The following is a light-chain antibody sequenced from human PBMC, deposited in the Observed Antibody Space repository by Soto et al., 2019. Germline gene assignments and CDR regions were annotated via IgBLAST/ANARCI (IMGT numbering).Light chain of an antibody. J-gene: IGLJ3*02. CDR1: SSNIGAGYD. V-gene: IGLV1-40*01. CDR2: GNS. Sequence: QSVLTQPPSVSGAPGQRVTFSCTGSSSNIGAGYDVHWYQHLPGTAPKLLIYGNSNRPSGVPDRFSGSKSGTSASLAITGLQAEDEADYYCQSYDSSLSSSGVFGGGTQLTVL. CDR3: QSYDSSLSSSGV.